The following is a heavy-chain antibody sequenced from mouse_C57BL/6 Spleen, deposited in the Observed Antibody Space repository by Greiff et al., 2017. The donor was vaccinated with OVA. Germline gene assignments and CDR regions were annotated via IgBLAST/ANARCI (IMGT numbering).Heavy chain of an antibody. Sequence: QVQLKESGAELVKPGASVKISCKASGYAFSSYWMNWVKQRPGKGLEWIGQIYPGDGDTNYNGKFKGKATLTADKSSSTAYMQLSSLTSEDSAVYFCARRVLPYFDYWGQGTTLTVSS. CDR1: GYAFSSYW. V-gene: IGHV1-80*01. J-gene: IGHJ2*01. CDR2: IYPGDGDT. CDR3: ARRVLPYFDY. D-gene: IGHD1-1*01.